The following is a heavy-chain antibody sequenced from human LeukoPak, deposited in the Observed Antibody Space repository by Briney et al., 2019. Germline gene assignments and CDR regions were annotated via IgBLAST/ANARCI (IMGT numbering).Heavy chain of an antibody. V-gene: IGHV1-2*02. CDR2: INPYSGAT. CDR1: GYSFTGFY. Sequence: ASVRVFCKSSGYSFTGFYIHWVRQAPGQRLEWMGWINPYSGATEYAQKFQGRVTMTRDTSISTAYMELNSLTSGDTAVYYCARERVSTTLSRPGGRFDPWGQGTLVTVSS. CDR3: ARERVSTTLSRPGGRFDP. D-gene: IGHD1-14*01. J-gene: IGHJ5*02.